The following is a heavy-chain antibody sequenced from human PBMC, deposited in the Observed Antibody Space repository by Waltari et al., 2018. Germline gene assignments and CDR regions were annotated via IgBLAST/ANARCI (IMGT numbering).Heavy chain of an antibody. CDR1: GFTVSSNY. CDR3: ARDMIVRDWYFDL. CDR2: IYSGGST. D-gene: IGHD3-22*01. V-gene: IGHV3-66*02. J-gene: IGHJ2*01. Sequence: EVQLVESEGGLVQPGGSLRLSCAASGFTVSSNYMSWVRQAPGNGLEWVSVIYSGGSTYYADSVKGRFTISRDNSKNTLYLQMNSLRAEDTAVYYCARDMIVRDWYFDLWGRGTLVTVSS.